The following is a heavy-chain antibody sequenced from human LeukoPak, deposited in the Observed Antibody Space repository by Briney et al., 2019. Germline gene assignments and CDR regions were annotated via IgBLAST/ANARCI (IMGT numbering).Heavy chain of an antibody. CDR2: IYSGGST. CDR3: ARTGRITMIRRGGWYAFDI. J-gene: IGHJ3*02. Sequence: GGSLRLSCAASGFTVSSNYMSWVRQAPGKGLEWVSVIYSGGSTYYADSVKGRFTISRDNAKNSLYLQMNSLRAEDTAVYYCARTGRITMIRRGGWYAFDIWGQGTMVTVSS. D-gene: IGHD3-22*01. V-gene: IGHV3-53*01. CDR1: GFTVSSNY.